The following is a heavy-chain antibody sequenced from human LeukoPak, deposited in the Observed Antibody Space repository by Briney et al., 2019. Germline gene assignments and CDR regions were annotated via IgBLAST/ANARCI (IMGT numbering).Heavy chain of an antibody. CDR3: AKDRGLVALFGPLVDY. V-gene: IGHV3-21*01. CDR1: GFTFSGYS. CDR2: ITTSSSHI. D-gene: IGHD3-10*01. J-gene: IGHJ4*02. Sequence: GGSLTLSCAASGFTFSGYSMGWVRQAPGKGLEWVSFITTSSSHINYADSVKGRFTISRDNAKSSLYLQMNSLRVEDTAVYYCAKDRGLVALFGPLVDYWGQGTLVTVSS.